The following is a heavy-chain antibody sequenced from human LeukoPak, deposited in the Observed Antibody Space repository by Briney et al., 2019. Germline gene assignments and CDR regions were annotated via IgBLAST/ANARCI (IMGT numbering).Heavy chain of an antibody. CDR3: AKEGYGDSRYFDL. J-gene: IGHJ2*01. CDR2: FSGGGDS. Sequence: GGSLRLSCAASGFTSGIYAVSWVRQAPGKGLEWVSAFSGGGDSYYADSVKGRFTISRDNSKKILYLQMNSLRAEDTAVYYCAKEGYGDSRYFDLWGRGTLVTVSS. V-gene: IGHV3-23*01. CDR1: GFTSGIYA. D-gene: IGHD4-17*01.